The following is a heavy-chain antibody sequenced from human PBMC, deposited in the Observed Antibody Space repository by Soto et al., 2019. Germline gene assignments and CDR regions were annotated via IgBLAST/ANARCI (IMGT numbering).Heavy chain of an antibody. J-gene: IGHJ4*02. CDR1: GYSFAGYW. CDR2: IDPSDSQT. CDR3: VRQIYDSDSGPNFQYYFDS. V-gene: IGHV5-10-1*03. Sequence: EVQLEQSGAEVKKPGESLPISCKGSGYSFAGYWITWVRQMPGKGLEWMGRIDPSDSQTYYSPSFRGHVTISAAKSITTVFLQWSSLRASDTAMYYCVRQIYDSDSGPNFQYYFDSWGQGTLVTVSS. D-gene: IGHD3-22*01.